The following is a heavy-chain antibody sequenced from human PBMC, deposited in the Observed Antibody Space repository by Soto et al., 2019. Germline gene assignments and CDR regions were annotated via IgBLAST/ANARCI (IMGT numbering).Heavy chain of an antibody. CDR1: GYTFTTYG. Sequence: QVHLVQSGAEVKKPGASVKVSCKASGYTFTTYGISWVRQAPGQGLEWMGWISTYNGNTNYEQKLQGRVTMTTDTLTSTAYMELMSLRSDDTAVYYCARRGAYCSGGTCYHFDYWGQGTLVTVSS. J-gene: IGHJ4*02. V-gene: IGHV1-18*04. D-gene: IGHD2-15*01. CDR3: ARRGAYCSGGTCYHFDY. CDR2: ISTYNGNT.